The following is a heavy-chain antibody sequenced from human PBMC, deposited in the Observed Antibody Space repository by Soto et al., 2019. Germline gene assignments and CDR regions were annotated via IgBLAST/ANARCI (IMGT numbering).Heavy chain of an antibody. J-gene: IGHJ3*02. D-gene: IGHD2-8*02. CDR2: ILVGGST. CDR3: AKATATGGGAFEI. V-gene: IGHV3-23*01. Sequence: GGSLRLSXAVSGFICSSYDMSWVRQAPGKGLEWVSTILVGGSTHYEDSVKGRFTISRDTSKNTVYLQMNSLTAGDTAVYYCAKATATGGGAFEIYGRGTLVTVSS. CDR1: GFICSSYD.